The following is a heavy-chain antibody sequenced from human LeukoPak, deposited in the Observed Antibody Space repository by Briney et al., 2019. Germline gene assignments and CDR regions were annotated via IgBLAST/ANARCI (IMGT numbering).Heavy chain of an antibody. CDR2: INSDGSTT. Sequence: GGSLRLSCAASGFTFSNYWMRWVRQAPGKGLVWVSRINSDGSTTSYADSVRGRFTISTDNAKNTLYLQMNSLRAEDTAVYYCARIEKYSYGFDAFDIWGQGTMVTVSS. D-gene: IGHD5-18*01. CDR3: ARIEKYSYGFDAFDI. CDR1: GFTFSNYW. J-gene: IGHJ3*02. V-gene: IGHV3-74*01.